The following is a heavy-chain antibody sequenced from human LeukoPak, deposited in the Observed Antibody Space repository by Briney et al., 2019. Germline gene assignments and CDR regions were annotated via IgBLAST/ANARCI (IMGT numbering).Heavy chain of an antibody. D-gene: IGHD1-14*01. CDR2: IYYSGST. J-gene: IGHJ4*02. CDR1: GGSIRSYH. V-gene: IGHV4-59*01. Sequence: SETLSLTCTVSGGSIRSYHWSWIRQPPGKGLEWIGYIYYSGSTTYNPSLTSRVTISVDTSKNQFSLNLSSVTAADTAVYYCAREIPGGRLDYWGQGTLVTVSS. CDR3: AREIPGGRLDY.